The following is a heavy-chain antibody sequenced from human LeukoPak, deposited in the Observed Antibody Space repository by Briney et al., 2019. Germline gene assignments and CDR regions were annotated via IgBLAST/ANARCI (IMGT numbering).Heavy chain of an antibody. D-gene: IGHD1-26*01. V-gene: IGHV3-7*01. J-gene: IGHJ4*02. Sequence: GGSLRLSCAASGFTFSSYWMSWVRQAPGKGLEWVANIKQDGGEIYYVDSVKGRFTISRDNAKSSLSLQMNSLTAEDTAVYYCARDKRVGATILDYWGQGTLVTVSS. CDR3: ARDKRVGATILDY. CDR2: IKQDGGEI. CDR1: GFTFSSYW.